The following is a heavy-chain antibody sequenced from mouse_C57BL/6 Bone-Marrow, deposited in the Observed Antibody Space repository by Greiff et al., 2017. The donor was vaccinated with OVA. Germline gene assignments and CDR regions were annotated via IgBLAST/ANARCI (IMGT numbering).Heavy chain of an antibody. CDR2: ISDGGSYT. V-gene: IGHV5-4*01. Sequence: EVQGVESGGGLVKPGGSLKLSCAASGFTFSSYAMSWVRQTPEKRLEWVATISDGGSYTYYPDNVKGRFTISRDNAKNNLYLQMSHLKSEDTALYYCARVYGYGNYGPWFAYWGQGTLVTVSA. J-gene: IGHJ3*01. CDR1: GFTFSSYA. CDR3: ARVYGYGNYGPWFAY. D-gene: IGHD2-1*01.